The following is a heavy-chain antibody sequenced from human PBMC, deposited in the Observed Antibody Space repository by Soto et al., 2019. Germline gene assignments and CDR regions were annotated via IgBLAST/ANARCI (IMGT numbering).Heavy chain of an antibody. CDR3: AREQEYSGSYRPSHAFDI. Sequence: SETLSLTCTVSGGSVSSGSYYWSWIRQPPGKGLEWIGYIYYSGSTNYNPSLKSRVTISVDTSKNQFSLKLSSVTAADTAVYYCAREQEYSGSYRPSHAFDIWGQGTMVTVSS. D-gene: IGHD1-26*01. CDR1: GGSVSSGSYY. J-gene: IGHJ3*02. V-gene: IGHV4-61*01. CDR2: IYYSGST.